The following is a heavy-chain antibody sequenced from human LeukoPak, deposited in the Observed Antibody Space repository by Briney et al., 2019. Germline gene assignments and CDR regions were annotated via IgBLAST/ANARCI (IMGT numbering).Heavy chain of an antibody. CDR1: GGSISSSSYY. D-gene: IGHD3-3*01. Sequence: SETLSLTCTVSGGSISSSSYYWGWIRQPPGKGLEWIGSIYYSGSSYYNPSLKSRVTIPVDTSKNLFSLKLSSVTAADTAVYYCARLGVTFDIWGQGTMVTVSS. CDR2: IYYSGSS. CDR3: ARLGVTFDI. J-gene: IGHJ3*02. V-gene: IGHV4-39*01.